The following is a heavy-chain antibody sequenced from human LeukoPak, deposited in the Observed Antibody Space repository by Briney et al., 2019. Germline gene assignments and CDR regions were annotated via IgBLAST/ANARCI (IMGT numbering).Heavy chain of an antibody. CDR2: ISSSSSYI. J-gene: IGHJ6*04. CDR3: ARVAQWFGELDV. Sequence: GGSLRLSCAASGFTFSSYSMNWVRQAPGKGLEWVSSISSSSSYIYYADSVKGRFTISRDNAKNSLYLQMNSLRAEDTAVYYCARVAQWFGELDVWGKGTTVTISS. D-gene: IGHD3-10*01. V-gene: IGHV3-21*01. CDR1: GFTFSSYS.